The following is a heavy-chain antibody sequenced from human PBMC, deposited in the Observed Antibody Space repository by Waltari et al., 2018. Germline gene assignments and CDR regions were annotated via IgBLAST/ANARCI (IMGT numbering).Heavy chain of an antibody. V-gene: IGHV1-2*02. J-gene: IGHJ4*02. CDR3: ARVGLVGRPSNYFDY. D-gene: IGHD1-26*01. CDR1: GYTFTGYY. Sequence: QVQLVQSGAEVKKPGASVKVSCNASGYTFTGYYMHWVRQAPGQGLEWMGWINPNSGGTNYAQKFQGRVTMTRDTSISTAYMELSRLRSDDTAVYYCARVGLVGRPSNYFDYWGQGTLVTVSS. CDR2: INPNSGGT.